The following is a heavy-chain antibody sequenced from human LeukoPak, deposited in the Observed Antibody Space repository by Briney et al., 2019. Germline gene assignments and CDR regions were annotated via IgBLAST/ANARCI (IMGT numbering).Heavy chain of an antibody. V-gene: IGHV3-53*01. CDR3: ARGKSGYTFGPLDS. Sequence: GGSLRLSCAASRFTFSSYSMNWVSQAPGKGLEWVSVINSGGGTYYTDSVKGRFTISRDNSKNTLYLQMNSLRAEDTAVYFCARGKSGYTFGPLDSWGQGTLVTVSS. CDR1: RFTFSSYS. J-gene: IGHJ4*02. CDR2: INSGGGT. D-gene: IGHD5-18*01.